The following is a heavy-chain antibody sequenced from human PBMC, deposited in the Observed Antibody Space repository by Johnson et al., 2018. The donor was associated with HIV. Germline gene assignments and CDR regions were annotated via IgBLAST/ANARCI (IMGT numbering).Heavy chain of an antibody. Sequence: QVQLVESGGGVVQPGRSLRLSCAASGFTFSSYGMHWVRQAPGKGLEWVADIKCDGREKYYVDSVKGRFTISRDNSKNTLYLQMNSLRAEDTAVYYCAKDRHGLFGNAFDIWGQGTMVTVSS. V-gene: IGHV3-33*06. CDR2: IKCDGREK. J-gene: IGHJ3*02. CDR3: AKDRHGLFGNAFDI. D-gene: IGHD3-3*01. CDR1: GFTFSSYG.